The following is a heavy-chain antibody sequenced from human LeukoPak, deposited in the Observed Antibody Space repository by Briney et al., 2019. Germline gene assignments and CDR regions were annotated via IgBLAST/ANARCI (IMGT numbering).Heavy chain of an antibody. CDR1: GGSISSTSYY. Sequence: PSETLSLTCTASGGSISSTSYYWGWIRQPPGKGLEWIGNIYYSGSTYYNPSLKSRVTISVDTSKNQFSLKLSSVTAADTAVYYCATLTTPGWFNPWGQGTLVTVSS. D-gene: IGHD1-1*01. J-gene: IGHJ5*02. V-gene: IGHV4-39*07. CDR2: IYYSGST. CDR3: ATLTTPGWFNP.